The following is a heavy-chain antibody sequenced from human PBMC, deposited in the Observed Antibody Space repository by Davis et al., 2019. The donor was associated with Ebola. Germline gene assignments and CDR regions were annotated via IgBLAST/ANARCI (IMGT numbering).Heavy chain of an antibody. J-gene: IGHJ2*01. D-gene: IGHD3-3*01. V-gene: IGHV4-30-2*02. CDR1: GGSISSGGSS. Sequence: SETLSLTCTVSGGSISSGGSSWSWIRQPPGKGLEWIGNIYHSGYTYYNPSLRSRVTISEDRSENQFSLRLSSVTAADTAVYFCARSPITISGVLVPLYWFFDLWGRGTLVTVSS. CDR2: IYHSGYT. CDR3: ARSPITISGVLVPLYWFFDL.